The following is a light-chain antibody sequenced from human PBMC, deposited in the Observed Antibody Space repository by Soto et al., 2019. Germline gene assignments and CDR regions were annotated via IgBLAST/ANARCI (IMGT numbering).Light chain of an antibody. V-gene: IGKV1-39*01. J-gene: IGKJ2*01. Sequence: DIQMTQSPSSLSASVGDRVHITCRASQTISWYLNWYQHKPGKAPKLLIYAASSLQSGVPSRFSGSGSGTDFTLTISSLQPEDFATYYCQQSYSTPYTFGQGTRLEIK. CDR2: AAS. CDR3: QQSYSTPYT. CDR1: QTISWY.